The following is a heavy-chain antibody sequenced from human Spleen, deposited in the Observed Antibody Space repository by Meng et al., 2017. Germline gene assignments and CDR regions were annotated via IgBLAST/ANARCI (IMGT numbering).Heavy chain of an antibody. Sequence: GGSLRLSCAASGFTVSSYEMNWVRQAPGRGLEWVSYITAIGSTIYYADSVKGRFTISRDNSKNTLYLQMNSLRAEDTAVYYCAKGEGSGWSDLNDYWGQGTLVTVSS. CDR3: AKGEGSGWSDLNDY. D-gene: IGHD6-19*01. CDR2: ITAIGSTI. CDR1: GFTVSSYE. V-gene: IGHV3-48*03. J-gene: IGHJ4*02.